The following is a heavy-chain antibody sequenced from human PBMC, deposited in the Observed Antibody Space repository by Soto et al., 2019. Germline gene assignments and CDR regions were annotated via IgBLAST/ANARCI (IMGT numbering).Heavy chain of an antibody. CDR1: GYTFTSYG. CDR2: ISAYNGNT. V-gene: IGHV1-18*04. CDR3: ARVTVPRGYDFWSGYPDY. D-gene: IGHD3-3*01. Sequence: ASVKVSCKASGYTFTSYGISWVRQAPGQGLEWMGWISAYNGNTNYAQKLQGRVTMTTDTSTSTAYMELRSLRSDDTAVYYCARVTVPRGYDFWSGYPDYWGQGTLVTVSS. J-gene: IGHJ4*02.